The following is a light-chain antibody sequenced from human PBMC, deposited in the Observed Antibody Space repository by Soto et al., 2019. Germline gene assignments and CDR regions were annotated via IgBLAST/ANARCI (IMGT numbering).Light chain of an antibody. CDR3: SSYTSSSKV. V-gene: IGLV2-14*01. CDR2: EVS. CDR1: SSDVGGYNY. J-gene: IGLJ1*01. Sequence: QSVLTQPASGSGSPGQSITISCTGTSSDVGGYNYVSWYQQHPGKAPKLMIYEVSNRPSGVSNRFSGSKSGNTASLTISGLQAEDEADYYCSSYTSSSKVFGTGTKVTV.